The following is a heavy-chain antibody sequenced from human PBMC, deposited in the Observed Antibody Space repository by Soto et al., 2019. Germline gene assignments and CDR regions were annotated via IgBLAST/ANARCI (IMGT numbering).Heavy chain of an antibody. D-gene: IGHD3-16*02. J-gene: IGHJ4*02. Sequence: QVQLVQSGAEVKKPGASVKVSCKASGYSFTRFGIAWVRQAPGQGLEWMGWISAHNGMTHYAQQFQGRVTMTTDTSTGTPYMELRSLKSDDTAVYFCARDGSYRYSDWGQGTLVIVSS. V-gene: IGHV1-18*01. CDR1: GYSFTRFG. CDR3: ARDGSYRYSD. CDR2: ISAHNGMT.